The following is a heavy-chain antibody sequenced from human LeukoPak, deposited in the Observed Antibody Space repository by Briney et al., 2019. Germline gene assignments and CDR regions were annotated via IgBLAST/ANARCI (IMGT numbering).Heavy chain of an antibody. V-gene: IGHV1-46*01. Sequence: ASVKVSCKASGYTFTGYYMHWVRQAPGQGLEWMGIIDPSGGSTRFAQKFQGRVTMTRDTSTSTVYMELSSLRSEDTAVYYCARGQYQLPLDYWGQGTRVTVSS. CDR2: IDPSGGST. D-gene: IGHD2-2*01. J-gene: IGHJ4*02. CDR3: ARGQYQLPLDY. CDR1: GYTFTGYY.